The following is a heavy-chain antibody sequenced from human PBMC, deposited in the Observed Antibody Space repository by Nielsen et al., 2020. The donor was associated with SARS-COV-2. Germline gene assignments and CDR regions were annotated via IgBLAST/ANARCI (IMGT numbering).Heavy chain of an antibody. J-gene: IGHJ6*02. Sequence: WGRQAPGQRLEWMGWMNVGKGNTKYSQKLRDRVTITRDTSANTAYMELSSLRSADTAVYYCAREGVQPWDYGMDVWGQGTTVTVSS. CDR3: AREGVQPWDYGMDV. V-gene: IGHV1-3*01. D-gene: IGHD5-18*01. CDR2: MNVGKGNT.